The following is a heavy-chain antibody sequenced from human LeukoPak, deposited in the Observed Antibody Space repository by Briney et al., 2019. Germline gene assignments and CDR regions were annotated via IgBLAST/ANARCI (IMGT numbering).Heavy chain of an antibody. Sequence: ASVKVSCKASGYTFSIYGITWVRQAPGQGLEWMGFISADNGNTNYAQKFQGRVTMTTDTSTSTAYMELRSLRADDTAVYYCARCGATVTMFFDYWAREPWSPSPQ. CDR2: ISADNGNT. V-gene: IGHV1-18*01. CDR3: ARCGATVTMFFDY. D-gene: IGHD4-17*01. J-gene: IGHJ4*02. CDR1: GYTFSIYG.